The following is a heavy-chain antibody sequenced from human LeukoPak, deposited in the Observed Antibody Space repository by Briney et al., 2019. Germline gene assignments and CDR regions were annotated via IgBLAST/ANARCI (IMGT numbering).Heavy chain of an antibody. V-gene: IGHV3-23*01. CDR1: GFTFSIYA. CDR2: VGTSADT. D-gene: IGHD3-10*01. J-gene: IGHJ4*02. Sequence: GGSLRLSCLASGFTFSIYAMDWVRQAPGQGLKWVSAVGTSADTYYADSVRGRFTISRDNSKNTLYLQMNSLRAEDTAVYYCARVYQGVSLFDGIDYWGQGTLVTVSS. CDR3: ARVYQGVSLFDGIDY.